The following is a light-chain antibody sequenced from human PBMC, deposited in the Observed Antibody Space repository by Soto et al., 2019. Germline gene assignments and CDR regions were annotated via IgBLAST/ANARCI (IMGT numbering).Light chain of an antibody. V-gene: IGKV1-39*01. Sequence: DIQMTQSPSSVSASVGDRVTITCRASPSISSYLNWYQHKPGKAPKLRIYAASSLQSGVQSRFSGSGSGTDFTLTISSLQPEDFATYYCQQSYSTPLTFGGGTKVEIK. J-gene: IGKJ4*01. CDR1: PSISSY. CDR2: AAS. CDR3: QQSYSTPLT.